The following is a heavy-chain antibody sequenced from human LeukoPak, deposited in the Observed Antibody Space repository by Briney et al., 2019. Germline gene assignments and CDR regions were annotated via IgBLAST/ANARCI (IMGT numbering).Heavy chain of an antibody. CDR3: ARGGDTSGWFMDY. V-gene: IGHV3-11*04. D-gene: IGHD6-13*01. CDR2: ISSSGSTI. CDR1: GFTFSDYY. Sequence: PGGSLRLSCAASGFTFSDYYMSWVRQAPGKGMEWVSYISSSGSTIYYADCVKGRFTISRDNAKNSLYLHMNSLRAEDTAVYYCARGGDTSGWFMDYWGQGTLVTVSS. J-gene: IGHJ4*02.